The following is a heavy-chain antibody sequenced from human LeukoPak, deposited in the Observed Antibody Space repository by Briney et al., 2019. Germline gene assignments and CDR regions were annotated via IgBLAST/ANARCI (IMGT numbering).Heavy chain of an antibody. V-gene: IGHV4-59*08. CDR3: ARQGYDILTGYIDAFDI. CDR1: GGSISTAY. J-gene: IGHJ3*02. Sequence: SETLSLTCTVSGGSISTAYWSWIRQPPGKGLEYIAFIHYSGHTNYNPSLKSRVTISIDTSKNQFSLKLSSVTAADTAIYYCARQGYDILTGYIDAFDIWGQGTMVTVSS. D-gene: IGHD3-9*01. CDR2: IHYSGHT.